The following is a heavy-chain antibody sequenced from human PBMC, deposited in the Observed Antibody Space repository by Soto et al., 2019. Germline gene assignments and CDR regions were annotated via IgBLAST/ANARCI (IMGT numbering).Heavy chain of an antibody. J-gene: IGHJ4*02. V-gene: IGHV1-18*01. CDR2: ISAYNGYT. Sequence: ASVKVSCKASGYTFTSYGISWVRQAPGQGLEWMGWISAYNGYTNYAQKLQGRVTMTTDTSTSTAYMELRILRSDDTAVYYCAREVYYYDSSGLAYRGQGTLVTVSS. D-gene: IGHD3-22*01. CDR3: AREVYYYDSSGLAY. CDR1: GYTFTSYG.